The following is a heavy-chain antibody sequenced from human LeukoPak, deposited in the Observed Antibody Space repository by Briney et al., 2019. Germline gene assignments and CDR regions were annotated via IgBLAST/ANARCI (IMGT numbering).Heavy chain of an antibody. D-gene: IGHD2-8*02. Sequence: PGGSLRLSCAASGFTFSNYGMSWVRQAPGKGLEWVSAISESGGGTYYADSVEGRFTISRDNSKNTLYLQMNSLRAEDTAVYYCAREISGGCLDYWGQGTLITVSS. CDR3: AREISGGCLDY. J-gene: IGHJ4*02. V-gene: IGHV3-23*01. CDR1: GFTFSNYG. CDR2: ISESGGGT.